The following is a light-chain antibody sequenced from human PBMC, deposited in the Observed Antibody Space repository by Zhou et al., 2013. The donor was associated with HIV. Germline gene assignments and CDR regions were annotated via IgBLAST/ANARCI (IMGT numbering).Light chain of an antibody. Sequence: DIQMTQSPSSVSASVGDRVTITCRASQGIGTWLAWYQQRPGKAPNLLLYGASTLQSGVPSRFRGSGSGTVFTLTISSLQPEDFATYYCQQANSFPFTFGPGTKV. CDR2: GAS. J-gene: IGKJ3*01. V-gene: IGKV1-12*01. CDR3: QQANSFPFT. CDR1: QGIGTW.